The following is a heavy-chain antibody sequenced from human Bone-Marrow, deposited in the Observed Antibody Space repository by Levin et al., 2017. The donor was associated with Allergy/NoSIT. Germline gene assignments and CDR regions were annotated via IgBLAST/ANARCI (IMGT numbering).Heavy chain of an antibody. CDR3: ARQSTRNGWFDDAFDC. CDR2: IDPSDSDS. D-gene: IGHD6-19*01. Sequence: GESLKISCKGSGYSFTTNWISWVRQMPGKGLEWMGRIDPSDSDSTYRPSFQGHVTMSIDKSTSTAYLQWSSLKASDTAIYYCARQSTRNGWFDDAFDCWGQGTMVTVSS. V-gene: IGHV5-10-1*01. J-gene: IGHJ3*01. CDR1: GYSFTTNW.